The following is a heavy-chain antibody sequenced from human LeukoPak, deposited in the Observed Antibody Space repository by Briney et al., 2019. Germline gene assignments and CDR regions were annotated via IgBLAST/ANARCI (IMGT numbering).Heavy chain of an antibody. V-gene: IGHV4-34*01. CDR3: ARAQRDGLDY. CDR1: GGSFSGYY. J-gene: IGHJ4*02. Sequence: SETLSLTCAVYGGSFSGYYWSWIRQPPGKGLEWIGEINHSGSTNYNPSLKSRVTISVDTSKNQFSLKLSSVTAADTAVYYCARAQRDGLDYWGQGTLVTVSS. D-gene: IGHD5-24*01. CDR2: INHSGST.